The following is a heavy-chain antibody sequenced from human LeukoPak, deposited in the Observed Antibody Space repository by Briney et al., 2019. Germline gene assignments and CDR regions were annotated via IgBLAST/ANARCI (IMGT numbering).Heavy chain of an antibody. V-gene: IGHV4-39*01. CDR1: GGSISSSSYY. D-gene: IGHD1-26*01. CDR2: IYYSGST. J-gene: IGHJ4*02. Sequence: SETLSLTCTVSGGSISSSSYYWGWIRQPPGKGLEWIGSIYYSGSTYYNPSPKSRVTISVDTSKNQFSLKLSSVTAADTAVYYCARVVGAKFDYWGQGTLVTVSS. CDR3: ARVVGAKFDY.